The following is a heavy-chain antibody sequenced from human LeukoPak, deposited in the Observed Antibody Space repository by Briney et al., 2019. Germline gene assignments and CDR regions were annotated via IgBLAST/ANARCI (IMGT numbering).Heavy chain of an antibody. CDR1: GGSFSAYY. D-gene: IGHD1-1*01. V-gene: IGHV4-34*01. CDR3: ARGPTISETGYFDY. CDR2: VNHRGDT. J-gene: IGHJ4*03. Sequence: TSETLSLTCAVYGGSFSAYYWSGIRQSPGKGLQWIAEVNHRGDTNYNPSVKGRVTISVDTSKNQFSLKVTSLTAADTAVYYCARGPTISETGYFDYWGQGTLVTVSS.